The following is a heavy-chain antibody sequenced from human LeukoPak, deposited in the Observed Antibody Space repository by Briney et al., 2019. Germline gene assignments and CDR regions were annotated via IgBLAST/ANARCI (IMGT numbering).Heavy chain of an antibody. Sequence: SETLSLTCTVSGGSFSTEYWSWIRQTPGEGLEWVGYISSGGNTNYNPSLKSRVTISIDTSKNQFSLNLNSVTAADTAIYYCAAVSTRGSPGYHYFFDSWGQGTLVTVSS. D-gene: IGHD2/OR15-2a*01. CDR1: GGSFSTEY. CDR2: ISSGGNT. CDR3: AAVSTRGSPGYHYFFDS. V-gene: IGHV4-59*01. J-gene: IGHJ4*02.